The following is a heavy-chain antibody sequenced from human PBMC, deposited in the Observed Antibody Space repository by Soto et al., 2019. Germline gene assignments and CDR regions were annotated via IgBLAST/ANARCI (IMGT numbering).Heavy chain of an antibody. J-gene: IGHJ4*02. CDR2: IYYSGST. CDR3: VRHEAGWYFGS. D-gene: IGHD6-25*01. CDR1: RGSISSGTNY. Sequence: SETLSLTCTVSRGSISSGTNYCYWIRQPPGKGLEWIANIYYSGSTFYNPSLNSRVTIFLDTSKNQFSLTLRAVTAADTPVHYRVRHEAGWYFGSWVQGTLVTASS. V-gene: IGHV4-39*01.